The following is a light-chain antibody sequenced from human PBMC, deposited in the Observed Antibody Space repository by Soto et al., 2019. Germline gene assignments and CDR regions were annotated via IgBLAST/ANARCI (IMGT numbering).Light chain of an antibody. Sequence: ELALTQSPGTLSLSPGERATLSCRASQSVSNNYLAWYQQKPGQAPRLLIYVASNRATGIPDRFSGSGSGTDFTLTISRLEPEDFAVYYCQQYGSSGTFGQGTKVDIK. CDR2: VAS. CDR3: QQYGSSGT. CDR1: QSVSNNY. J-gene: IGKJ1*01. V-gene: IGKV3-20*01.